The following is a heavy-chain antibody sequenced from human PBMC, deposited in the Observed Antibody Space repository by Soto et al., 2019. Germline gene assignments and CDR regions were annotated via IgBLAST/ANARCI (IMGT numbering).Heavy chain of an antibody. D-gene: IGHD3-10*01. CDR1: GFSLSTSGVG. J-gene: IGHJ6*02. CDR2: IYWDDDK. CDR3: AHRRRFGEPGGYYYYYGMDV. Sequence: QITLKESGPPLVKPTQTLTLTCTFSGFSLSTSGVGVGWIRQPPGKALEWLALIYWDDDKRYSPSLKSRLTITKDTSXSQXVXTMTNMDPVDTATYYCAHRRRFGEPGGYYYYYGMDVWGQGTTVTVSS. V-gene: IGHV2-5*02.